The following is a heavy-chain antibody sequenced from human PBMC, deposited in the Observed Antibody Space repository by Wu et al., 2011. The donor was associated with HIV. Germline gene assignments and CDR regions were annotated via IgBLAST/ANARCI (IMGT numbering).Heavy chain of an antibody. V-gene: IGHV1-69-2*01. D-gene: IGHD1-26*01. CDR3: VSDSPQSKWNYHHCYFMDV. J-gene: IGHJ6*03. CDR2: VDPEDGET. Sequence: EVQLVQSGAEVKKPGATVKISCKVSGYTFSDYYMHWVQQAPGKGLEWMGFVDPEDGETKYAENFQDRVAISADKSTSTAYMELSSLTSEDTAVYYCVSDSPQSKWNYHHCYFMDVWGTGTTVVVSS. CDR1: GYTFSDYY.